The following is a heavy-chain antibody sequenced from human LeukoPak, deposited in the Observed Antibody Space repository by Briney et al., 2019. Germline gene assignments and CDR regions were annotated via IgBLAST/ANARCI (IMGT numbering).Heavy chain of an antibody. J-gene: IGHJ4*02. CDR2: IKQDGSDK. Sequence: GGSLRLSCAASGFTFGNYWMSWVRQAPGEGLEWVANIKQDGSDKYYVDSVTGRFTISRDNAKNSLYLQMNSLRADDPAVYYCARWATSFDLWGQGTLVTVSS. V-gene: IGHV3-7*01. CDR1: GFTFGNYW. D-gene: IGHD6-6*01. CDR3: ARWATSFDL.